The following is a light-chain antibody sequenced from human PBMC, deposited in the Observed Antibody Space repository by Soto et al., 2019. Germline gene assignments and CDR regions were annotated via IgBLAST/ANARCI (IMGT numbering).Light chain of an antibody. V-gene: IGKV1-8*01. CDR1: QGINSY. CDR3: QQYYSYPVA. Sequence: AIRMTQSPSSFSATTRDRVTITCRASQGINSYLAWYQQKPGKAPKLLIYAASTLQSGVPSRFSGSGFGTDFTLTISCLQSEDFATYYCQQYYSYPVAFGQGTKVDIK. CDR2: AAS. J-gene: IGKJ1*01.